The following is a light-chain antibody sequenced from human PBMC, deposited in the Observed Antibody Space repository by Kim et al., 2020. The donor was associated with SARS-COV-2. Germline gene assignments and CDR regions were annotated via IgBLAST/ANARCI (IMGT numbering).Light chain of an antibody. J-gene: IGKJ2*01. CDR1: QTVYSY. CDR2: DAS. CDR3: QYRSGWPRT. V-gene: IGKV3-11*01. Sequence: SLSPGQSATLSCRTSQTVYSYLAWYQQKPGQAPRLVIYDASNRATGIPARFSGSGSGTHFTLTINGLEPEDYAIYYCQYRSGWPRTFGQGTKLEI.